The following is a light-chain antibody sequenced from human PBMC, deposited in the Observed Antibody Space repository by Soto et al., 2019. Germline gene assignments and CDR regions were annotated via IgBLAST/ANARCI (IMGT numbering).Light chain of an antibody. CDR1: QSISSE. V-gene: IGKV1-5*01. CDR3: QQYNSYSQT. CDR2: GAS. Sequence: DIELTQSPSTLSASLGDRVTLTCRASQSISSELAWYQQTPGKAPRLLIYGASSWDSGIPSRFSGSGSGTEFTLTISSLQPEDFAIYYCQQYNSYSQTFGQGTKVDI. J-gene: IGKJ1*01.